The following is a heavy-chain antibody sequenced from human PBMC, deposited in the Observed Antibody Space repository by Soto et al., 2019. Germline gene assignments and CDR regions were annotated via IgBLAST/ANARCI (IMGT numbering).Heavy chain of an antibody. D-gene: IGHD2-2*01. CDR2: IIPIFGTA. J-gene: IGHJ6*02. V-gene: IGHV1-69*01. CDR1: GGTFSSYA. CDR3: ARDELGSIVVVPAARDYYYYYGMGV. Sequence: QVQLVQSGAEVKKPGSSVKVSCKASGGTFSSYAISWVRQAPGQGLEWMGGIIPIFGTANYAQKFQGRVTITADESTSTAYMELSSLRSEDTAVYYCARDELGSIVVVPAARDYYYYYGMGVWGQGTTVTVSS.